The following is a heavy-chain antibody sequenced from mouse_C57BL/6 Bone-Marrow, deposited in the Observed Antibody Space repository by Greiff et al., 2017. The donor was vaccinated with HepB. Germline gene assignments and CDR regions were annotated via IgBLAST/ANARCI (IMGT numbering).Heavy chain of an antibody. V-gene: IGHV1-61*01. CDR1: GYTFTSYW. CDR3: ARRYYDYHWYFDV. Sequence: QVQLQQPGAELVRPGSSVKLSCKASGYTFTSYWMDWVKQRPGQGLEWIGNIYPSDSETHYNQKFKDKATLTVDKSSSTANMQLSSLTSEDSAVYYCARRYYDYHWYFDVWGTGTTVTVSS. D-gene: IGHD2-4*01. CDR2: IYPSDSET. J-gene: IGHJ1*03.